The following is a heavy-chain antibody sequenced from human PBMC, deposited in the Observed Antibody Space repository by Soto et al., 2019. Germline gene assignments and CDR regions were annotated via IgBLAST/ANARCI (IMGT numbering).Heavy chain of an antibody. Sequence: SETLSLTCTVSGGSMSSYYWSWIRQPPGKGLEWIGYIYYSGSTNYHPSLKSRVTISVDTSKNQFSLKLSSVTAADTAVCYCARRHVSGSYDYWGQGTQVTVSS. CDR2: IYYSGST. J-gene: IGHJ4*02. V-gene: IGHV4-59*08. CDR1: GGSMSSYY. CDR3: ARRHVSGSYDY. D-gene: IGHD3-10*01.